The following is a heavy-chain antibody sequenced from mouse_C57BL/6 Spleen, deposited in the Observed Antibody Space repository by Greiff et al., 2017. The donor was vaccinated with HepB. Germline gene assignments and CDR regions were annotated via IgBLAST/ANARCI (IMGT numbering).Heavy chain of an antibody. CDR3: ASPITTVVATDAMDY. J-gene: IGHJ4*01. CDR1: GYTFTSYT. CDR2: INPSSGYT. D-gene: IGHD1-1*01. V-gene: IGHV1-4*01. Sequence: VQLQQSGAELARPGASVKMSCKASGYTFTSYTMHWVKQRPGQGLEWIGYINPSSGYTKYNQKFKDKATLTADKSSSTAYMQLSSLTSEDSAVYYCASPITTVVATDAMDYGGQGTSVTVSS.